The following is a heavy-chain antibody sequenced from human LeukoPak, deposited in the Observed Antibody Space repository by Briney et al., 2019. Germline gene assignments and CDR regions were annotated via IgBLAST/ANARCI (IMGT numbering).Heavy chain of an antibody. V-gene: IGHV4-31*03. D-gene: IGHD2-15*01. Sequence: SQTLSLTCTVSGGSISSGGYYWSWIRQHPGKGLEWIGYIYYSGSTYYNPSLKRRVTISVDTSKNQFSLKLSSVTAADTAVYYCARAKGYCSVGSCYSAINWFDPWGQGTLVTVSS. CDR3: ARAKGYCSVGSCYSAINWFDP. J-gene: IGHJ5*02. CDR2: IYYSGST. CDR1: GGSISSGGYY.